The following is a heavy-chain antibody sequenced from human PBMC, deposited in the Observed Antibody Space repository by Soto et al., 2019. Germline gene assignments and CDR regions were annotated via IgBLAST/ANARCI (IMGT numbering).Heavy chain of an antibody. CDR1: GFTFSSYA. J-gene: IGHJ4*02. Sequence: GGSLRLSCAASGFTFSSYAMSWVRQAPGKGLEWVSAISGSGGSTYYADSVKGRFTISRDNSKNTLYLQMNSLRAEDTAVYYCASLSNSGWPRSPTAFFDYWGQGTLVTVSS. CDR3: ASLSNSGWPRSPTAFFDY. V-gene: IGHV3-23*01. D-gene: IGHD6-19*01. CDR2: ISGSGGST.